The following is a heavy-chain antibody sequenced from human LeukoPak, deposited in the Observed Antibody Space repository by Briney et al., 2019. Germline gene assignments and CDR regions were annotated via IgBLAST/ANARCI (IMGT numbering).Heavy chain of an antibody. CDR3: ARDSRLLWFRELGSWFDP. Sequence: NPSETLSLTCTVSGGSISSGSHYWSWIRQPAGKGLEWIGRIYTTGSTNYNPSLKSRVTMSVDTSKNQFSLKLSSVTAADTAVYYCARDSRLLWFRELGSWFDPWGQGTLVTVSS. V-gene: IGHV4-61*02. CDR1: GGSISSGSHY. CDR2: IYTTGST. D-gene: IGHD3-10*01. J-gene: IGHJ5*02.